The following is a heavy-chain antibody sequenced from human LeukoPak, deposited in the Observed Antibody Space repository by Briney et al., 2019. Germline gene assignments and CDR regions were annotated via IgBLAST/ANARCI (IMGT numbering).Heavy chain of an antibody. D-gene: IGHD3-22*01. CDR1: GGSISSYY. J-gene: IGHJ3*02. CDR2: IYYSGST. V-gene: IGHV4-59*01. CDR3: ARVSYDSSGYYYVHAFDI. Sequence: SETLSLTCTVSGGSISSYYWSWIRQPPGKGLEWIGYIYYSGSTNYNPSLKSRVTIPVDTSKNQFSLKLSSVTAADTAVYYCARVSYDSSGYYYVHAFDIWGQGTMVTVSS.